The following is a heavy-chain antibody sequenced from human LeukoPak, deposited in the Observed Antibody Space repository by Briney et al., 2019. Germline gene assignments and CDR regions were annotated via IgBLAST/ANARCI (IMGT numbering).Heavy chain of an antibody. D-gene: IGHD3-9*01. J-gene: IGHJ6*02. V-gene: IGHV3-23*01. CDR2: ISGSGGST. Sequence: GGSLRLSCAASGFAFSSYAMSWVRQAPGKGLEWVSAISGSGGSTYYADSVKGRFTISRDNSKNTLYLQMNSLRAEDTAVYYCAKQTYYDILTGYDYGMDVWGQGTTVTVSS. CDR1: GFAFSSYA. CDR3: AKQTYYDILTGYDYGMDV.